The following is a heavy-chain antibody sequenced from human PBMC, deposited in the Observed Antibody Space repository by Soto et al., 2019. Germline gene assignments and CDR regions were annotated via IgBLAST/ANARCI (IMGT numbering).Heavy chain of an antibody. Sequence: VQLVQSGAEVKKPGASVKVSCKASGYTFTSYALDWVRQAPGQRLEWMGGINAGNGDTKYSQNFQGRVTITRDTSATTAYMELSSLRYEDTAVYYCAREALSFCTSTSCSTDWFDPWGQGTLVTVSS. V-gene: IGHV1-3*01. CDR3: AREALSFCTSTSCSTDWFDP. CDR2: INAGNGDT. D-gene: IGHD2-2*01. CDR1: GYTFTSYA. J-gene: IGHJ5*02.